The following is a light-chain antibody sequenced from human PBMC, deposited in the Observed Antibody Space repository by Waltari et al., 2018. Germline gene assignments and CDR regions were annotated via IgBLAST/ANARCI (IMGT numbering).Light chain of an antibody. CDR3: QQRSNWPLT. V-gene: IGKV3-11*01. Sequence: EIVLTQSPATLSLSPGERATLSCRASQSVSSYLAWYQQKPGQAPRLLLYDASNRATGIPARFSGSGSGTDFTLTISSLETEDYAHYYCQQRSNWPLTFGGGTKVEIK. J-gene: IGKJ4*01. CDR1: QSVSSY. CDR2: DAS.